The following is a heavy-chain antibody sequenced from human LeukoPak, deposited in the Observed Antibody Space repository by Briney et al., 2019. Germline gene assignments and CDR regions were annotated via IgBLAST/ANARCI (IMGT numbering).Heavy chain of an antibody. J-gene: IGHJ6*02. D-gene: IGHD2-2*01. CDR3: ATDHCTRTNCYEDYYHGMDV. CDR1: EDTFTGYY. CDR2: VNPNNGVT. V-gene: IGHV1-2*02. Sequence: ASVKVSCKASEDTFTGYYIHWVRQPPAQGLEWMGWVNPNNGVTEYAQEFQGRVTMTRDTSLSTAYMELGRLRSDDTAVYYCATDHCTRTNCYEDYYHGMDVWGQGTTVTVSS.